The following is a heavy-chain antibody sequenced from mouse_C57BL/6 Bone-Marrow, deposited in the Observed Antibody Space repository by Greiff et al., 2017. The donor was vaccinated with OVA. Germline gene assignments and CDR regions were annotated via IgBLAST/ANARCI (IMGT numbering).Heavy chain of an antibody. D-gene: IGHD1-1*01. V-gene: IGHV1-69*01. CDR3: AREGGITTVENYFDY. J-gene: IGHJ2*01. CDR2: IDPSDSYT. CDR1: GYTFTSYW. Sequence: VQLQQPGAELVMPGASVKLSCKASGYTFTSYWMHWVKQRPGQGLEWIGEIDPSDSYTNYNQKFKGKSTLTVDKSSSTAYMQLSSLTSEDSAVYYCAREGGITTVENYFDYWGQGTTLTVSS.